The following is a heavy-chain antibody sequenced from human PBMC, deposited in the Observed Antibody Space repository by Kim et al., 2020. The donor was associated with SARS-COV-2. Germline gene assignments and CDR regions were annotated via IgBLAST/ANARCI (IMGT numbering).Heavy chain of an antibody. CDR3: ARVAAPRAFDY. Sequence: SETLSLTCTVSGGSISSGGYYWSWIRQHPGKGLEWIGYIYYSGSTYYNPSLKSRVTISVDTSKNQFSLKLSSVTAADTAVYYCARVAAPRAFDYWGQGTLVTVSS. J-gene: IGHJ4*02. CDR2: IYYSGST. CDR1: GGSISSGGYY. D-gene: IGHD6-25*01. V-gene: IGHV4-31*03.